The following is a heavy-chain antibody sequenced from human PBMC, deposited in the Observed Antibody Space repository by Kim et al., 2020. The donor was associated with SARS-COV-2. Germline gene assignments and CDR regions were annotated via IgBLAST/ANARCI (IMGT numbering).Heavy chain of an antibody. D-gene: IGHD2-2*01. CDR3: ARSYCSGSNCPADY. CDR1: GGSISSGGYY. J-gene: IGHJ4*02. CDR2: IYYSGST. V-gene: IGHV4-31*03. Sequence: SETLSLTCTVSGGSISSGGYYWNWIRQHPGKGLEWIGYIYYSGSTYYNPSLKSRVTISVDTSKNQFSLKLSSVTAADTALYYCARSYCSGSNCPADYWGQGSLVTVSS.